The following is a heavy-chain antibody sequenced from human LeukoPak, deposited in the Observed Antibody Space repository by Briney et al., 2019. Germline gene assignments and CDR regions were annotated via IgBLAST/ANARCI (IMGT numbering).Heavy chain of an antibody. CDR3: ARDRVPGRFQH. D-gene: IGHD1-26*01. CDR2: ISYDGSNK. J-gene: IGHJ1*01. V-gene: IGHV3-30*03. CDR1: GFTFSSYG. Sequence: PGGSLRLSCAASGFTFSSYGMHWVRQAPGKGLEWVAVISYDGSNKYYADSVKGRFTISRDNSKNTLYLQMNSLRAEDTAVYYCARDRVPGRFQHWGQGTLVTVSS.